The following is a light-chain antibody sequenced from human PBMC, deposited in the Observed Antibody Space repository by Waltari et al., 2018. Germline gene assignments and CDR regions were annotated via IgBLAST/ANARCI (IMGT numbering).Light chain of an antibody. CDR3: QQYGTSPLT. CDR2: GAS. J-gene: IGKJ4*01. CDR1: QSVTGSH. Sequence: EIVLTQSPGTLSLSPGERATLSCRASQSVTGSHLAWYQRKPGQAPRLLIYGASSRATGIPDTFSGSGSGTDFTLTISRLEAEDFGVYFCQQYGTSPLTFGGGTKVEIK. V-gene: IGKV3-20*01.